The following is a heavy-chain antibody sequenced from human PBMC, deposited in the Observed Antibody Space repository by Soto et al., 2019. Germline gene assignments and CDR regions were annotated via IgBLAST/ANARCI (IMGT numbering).Heavy chain of an antibody. Sequence: SETLSLTCTVSGDSISSYYWSWIRQPPGKGLEWIGYIYYSGSTNYNPSLKSRVTISRDNSKNTLYLQMNSLRAEDTAVYYCAKGGSTSRWPYYYGMDVWGQGTTVTVSS. V-gene: IGHV4-59*12. CDR2: IYYSGST. CDR1: GDSISSYY. CDR3: AKGGSTSRWPYYYGMDV. D-gene: IGHD2-2*01. J-gene: IGHJ6*02.